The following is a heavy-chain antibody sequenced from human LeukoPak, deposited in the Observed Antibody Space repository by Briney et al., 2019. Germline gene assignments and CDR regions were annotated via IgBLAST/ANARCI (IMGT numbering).Heavy chain of an antibody. J-gene: IGHJ5*02. CDR1: GGSFSGYY. CDR3: ARGNVMRWDSLNWFDP. CDR2: INHSGST. Sequence: PSETLSLTCAVYGGSFSGYYWSWIRQPPGKGLEWIGEINHSGSTNYNPSLKSRVTISVDTSKNQFSLKLSSVTAADTAVYYCARGNVMRWDSLNWFDPWGQGTLVTVSS. D-gene: IGHD1-26*01. V-gene: IGHV4-34*01.